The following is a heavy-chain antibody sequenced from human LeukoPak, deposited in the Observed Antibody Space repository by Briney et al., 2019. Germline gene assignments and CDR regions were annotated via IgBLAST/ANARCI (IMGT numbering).Heavy chain of an antibody. CDR3: ARAEMATWDFDY. CDR2: IGPTGSDR. CDR1: GLTFSTSG. D-gene: IGHD5-24*01. Sequence: GGSLRLSCTASGLTFSTSGFNWVRQAPGKGLEWVASIGPTGSDRYHADSIKGRFTISRDNANNFLYLQMNSLRAEDTAVFYCARAEMATWDFDYWGQGTLVTVSS. J-gene: IGHJ4*02. V-gene: IGHV3-21*06.